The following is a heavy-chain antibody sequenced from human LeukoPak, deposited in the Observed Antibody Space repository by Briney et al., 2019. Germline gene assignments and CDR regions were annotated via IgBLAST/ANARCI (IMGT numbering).Heavy chain of an antibody. J-gene: IGHJ3*01. V-gene: IGHV3-23*01. CDR2: IRGTGGTT. Sequence: GGSLRLSCAASGFTFSDYALIWVRQAPGKGLEWISAIRGTGGTTYYADSVKGRCTISGDNSRNTVYLQMNSLRAEDTALYFCGKDPNGDYVGAFDFWGPGTMVTVSS. CDR1: GFTFSDYA. D-gene: IGHD4-17*01. CDR3: GKDPNGDYVGAFDF.